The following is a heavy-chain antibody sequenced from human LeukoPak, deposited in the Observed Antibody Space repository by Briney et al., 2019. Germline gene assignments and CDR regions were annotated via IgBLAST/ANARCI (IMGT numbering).Heavy chain of an antibody. CDR1: GITFSNYG. CDR3: AKLTAAAGTGY. D-gene: IGHD6-13*01. J-gene: IGHJ4*02. Sequence: GGSLRLSCAVSGITFSNYGMTWVRQAPGKGLDWVSAVTRDGNITYYADSVKGRFTISRDNSRNTLYLQMNSLRADDTAVYYCAKLTAAAGTGYWGQGTLVIVSS. V-gene: IGHV3-23*01. CDR2: VTRDGNIT.